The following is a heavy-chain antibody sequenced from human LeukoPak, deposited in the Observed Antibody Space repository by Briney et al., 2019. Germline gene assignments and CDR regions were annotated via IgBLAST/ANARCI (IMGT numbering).Heavy chain of an antibody. CDR1: GYSISSGYY. CDR2: IYHSGST. J-gene: IGHJ3*02. Sequence: PSETLSLTCTVSGYSISSGYYWGCFRQPPGKGLEWIGSIYHSGSTYYNPSLKSRVTISVDTSKNEFSLKLSSVTAADTAMYYCARDRSVTYDAVDIWGQGTMVTVSS. V-gene: IGHV4-38-2*02. CDR3: ARDRSVTYDAVDI. D-gene: IGHD4-17*01.